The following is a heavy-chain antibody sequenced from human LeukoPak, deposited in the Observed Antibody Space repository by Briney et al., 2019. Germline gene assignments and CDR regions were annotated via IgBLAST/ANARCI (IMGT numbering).Heavy chain of an antibody. J-gene: IGHJ4*02. CDR2: ISAYNGNT. D-gene: IGHD3-3*01. CDR1: GYTFTSYG. V-gene: IGHV1-18*01. Sequence: ASVKVSCKASGYTFTSYGISWVRQAPGQGLEWMGWISAYNGNTNYAQKLQGRVTMTTDTSTSTAYMELRSLRSDDTAVYYCARWGLLRGITIFGVVTHGGGDYWGQGTLVTVSS. CDR3: ARWGLLRGITIFGVVTHGGGDY.